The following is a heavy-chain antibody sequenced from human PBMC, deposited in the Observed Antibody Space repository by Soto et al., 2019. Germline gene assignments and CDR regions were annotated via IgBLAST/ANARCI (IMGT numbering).Heavy chain of an antibody. Sequence: SETLSLTCTVSGGSISRSSDYWGWIRQPPGKGLEWIGSIYYSGSTYYNPSLKSRVTISVDTSKNQFSLKLSSVTAADTAVYYCSRLVLAVGPTTGASGDGMDVWGQGTTVTVSS. D-gene: IGHD1-26*01. J-gene: IGHJ6*02. CDR3: SRLVLAVGPTTGASGDGMDV. V-gene: IGHV4-39*01. CDR2: IYYSGST. CDR1: GGSISRSSDY.